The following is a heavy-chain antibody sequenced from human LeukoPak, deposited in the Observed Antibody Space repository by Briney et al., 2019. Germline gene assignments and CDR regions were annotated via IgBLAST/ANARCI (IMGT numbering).Heavy chain of an antibody. D-gene: IGHD3-10*01. CDR2: IYYSGST. J-gene: IGHJ5*02. CDR1: GGSISSYF. CDR3: AREGLLSFGELSS. Sequence: SETLSLTCTVSGGSISSYFWSWIRQPPGKGLEWIGYIYYSGSTNYNPSLKSRVTISVDTSKNQFSLKLSSVTAADTAVYYCAREGLLSFGELSSWGQGTLVTVSS. V-gene: IGHV4-59*01.